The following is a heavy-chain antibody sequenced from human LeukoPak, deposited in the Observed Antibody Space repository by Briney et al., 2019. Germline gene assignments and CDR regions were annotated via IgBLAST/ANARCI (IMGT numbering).Heavy chain of an antibody. D-gene: IGHD5-24*01. J-gene: IGHJ4*02. Sequence: TGGSLRLSCAASGFTFSSYAMSWVRQAPGKGLEWVANIKQDGSEKYYVDSVKGRFTISRDNAKNSLYLQMNSLRAEDTAVYYCARRRDGDYWGQGTLVTVSS. CDR1: GFTFSSYA. CDR3: ARRRDGDY. CDR2: IKQDGSEK. V-gene: IGHV3-7*01.